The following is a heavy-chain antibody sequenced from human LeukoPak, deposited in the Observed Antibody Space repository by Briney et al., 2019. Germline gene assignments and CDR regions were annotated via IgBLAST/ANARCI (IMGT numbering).Heavy chain of an antibody. Sequence: PGGSLRLSCAASGFSFSTYAMSWVRQAPGKGLEWVSSIGGSGGSTDYADSVKGRFTISRDNSKNTLFLQMNSLRVEDTAVYYCAKTSGFDFWGQGTLVTVSS. V-gene: IGHV3-23*01. CDR3: AKTSGFDF. CDR1: GFSFSTYA. D-gene: IGHD3-10*01. J-gene: IGHJ4*02. CDR2: IGGSGGST.